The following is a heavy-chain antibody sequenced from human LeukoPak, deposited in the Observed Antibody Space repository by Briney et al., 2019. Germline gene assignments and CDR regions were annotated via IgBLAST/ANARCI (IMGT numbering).Heavy chain of an antibody. CDR3: ARDLVQDDFWSGYYWEYYGMDV. D-gene: IGHD3-3*01. CDR2: ISAYNGNT. V-gene: IGHV1-18*01. CDR1: GYTFTSYG. J-gene: IGHJ6*02. Sequence: SVKVSCKASGYTFTSYGISWVRQAPGQELEWMGWISAYNGNTKYAQKLQGRVTMTTDTSTSTAYMELRSLRSDDTAVYYCARDLVQDDFWSGYYWEYYGMDVWGQGTTVTVSS.